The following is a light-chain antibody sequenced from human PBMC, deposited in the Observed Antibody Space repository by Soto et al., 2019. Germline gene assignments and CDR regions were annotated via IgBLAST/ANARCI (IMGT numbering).Light chain of an antibody. CDR3: QSSDSGLIGLV. CDR2: GNT. V-gene: IGLV1-40*01. Sequence: QSVLTQPPSVSGAPGQRVTIACTGNSSNIGAGYDVHWYQHLPGTAPKLLLYGNTNRPSGVPDRFSGSKSGTSASLAITGLQADDEADYYCQSSDSGLIGLVFGTGTQLTVL. CDR1: SSNIGAGYD. J-gene: IGLJ2*01.